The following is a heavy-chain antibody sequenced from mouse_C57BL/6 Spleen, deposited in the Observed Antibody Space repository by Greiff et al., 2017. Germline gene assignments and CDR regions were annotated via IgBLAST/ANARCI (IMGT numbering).Heavy chain of an antibody. V-gene: IGHV14-4*01. CDR1: GFNIKDDY. CDR2: IDPENGDT. Sequence: EVQLQQSGAEPVRPGASVKLSCTASGFNIKDDYMHWVKQRPEQGLEWIGWIDPENGDTEYASKFQGKATITADTSSNTAYLQLSSLTSEDTAVYYCTTRLPLAMDYWGQGTSVTVSS. J-gene: IGHJ4*01. D-gene: IGHD5-5*01. CDR3: TTRLPLAMDY.